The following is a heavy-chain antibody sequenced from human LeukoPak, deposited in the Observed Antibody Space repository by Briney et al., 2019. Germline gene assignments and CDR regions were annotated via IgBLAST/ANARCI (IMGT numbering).Heavy chain of an antibody. CDR1: GGTFSGYA. D-gene: IGHD5-12*01. CDR2: IITIFGTA. V-gene: IGHV1-69*05. J-gene: IGHJ3*02. Sequence: SVKVSCKASGGTFSGYAISWVRQASGQGLEWMGGIITIFGTANYAQKFQGRVTITTDESTSTAYMELSSLRSEDTAVYYCARVSYSGYERVDAFDIWGQGTMVTVSS. CDR3: ARVSYSGYERVDAFDI.